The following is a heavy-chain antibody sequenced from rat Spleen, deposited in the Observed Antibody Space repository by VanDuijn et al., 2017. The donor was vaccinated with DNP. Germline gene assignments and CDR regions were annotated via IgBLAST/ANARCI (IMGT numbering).Heavy chain of an antibody. V-gene: IGHV5-20*01. CDR1: GFTFSDYY. J-gene: IGHJ2*01. Sequence: EVQLVESGGGLVQPGRSLKLSCTTSGFTFSDYYMAWVRQAPTKGLEWVATISYDGSSTYYRDSVKGRFTISRDNAKSTLYLQMDSLRSEDTATYYCTTGFITTYWGQGVMVTVSS. D-gene: IGHD1-10*01. CDR3: TTGFITTY. CDR2: ISYDGSST.